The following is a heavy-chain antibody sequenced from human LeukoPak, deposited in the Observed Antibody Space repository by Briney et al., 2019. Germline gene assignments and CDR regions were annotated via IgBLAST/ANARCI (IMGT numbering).Heavy chain of an antibody. CDR3: ARAQTKYSSSSPFDY. CDR1: GGSFSGYY. Sequence: KPSETLSLTCAVYGGSFSGYYWSWTRQPPGKGLEWIGEINHSGSTNYNPSLKSRVTISVDTSKNQFSLKLSSVTAADTAVYYCARAQTKYSSSSPFDYWGQGTLVTVSS. CDR2: INHSGST. D-gene: IGHD6-13*01. V-gene: IGHV4-34*01. J-gene: IGHJ4*02.